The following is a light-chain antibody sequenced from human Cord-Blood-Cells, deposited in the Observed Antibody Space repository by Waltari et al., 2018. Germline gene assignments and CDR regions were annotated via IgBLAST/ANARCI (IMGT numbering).Light chain of an antibody. J-gene: IGLJ3*02. V-gene: IGLV2-11*02. CDR3: CSYAGSYTWV. CDR1: SSDVGVYNY. Sequence: QSALTQPRSVSGSPGQSVTISCTGTSSDVGVYNYVYGYQQHPGKAPKLMFYDASKRPSGVPDRFSGSKSGNTAALTISGLQAEDEADYYCCSYAGSYTWVFGGGTKLTVL. CDR2: DAS.